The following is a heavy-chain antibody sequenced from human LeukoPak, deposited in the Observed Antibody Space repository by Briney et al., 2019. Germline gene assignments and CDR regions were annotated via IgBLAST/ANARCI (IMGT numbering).Heavy chain of an antibody. V-gene: IGHV4-59*12. CDR1: GGSISSYY. D-gene: IGHD5-18*01. Sequence: PSETLSLTCTVSGGSISSYYWSWIRQPPGKGLEWIGYIYYSWSTNYNPSLKSRVTISVDTSKNQFSLKLSSVTAADTAVYYCACGGYSYGTHDAFDIWGQGTMVTVSS. CDR3: ACGGYSYGTHDAFDI. J-gene: IGHJ3*02. CDR2: IYYSWST.